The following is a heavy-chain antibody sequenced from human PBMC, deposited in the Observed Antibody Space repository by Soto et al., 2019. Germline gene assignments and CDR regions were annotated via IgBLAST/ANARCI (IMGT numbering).Heavy chain of an antibody. V-gene: IGHV3-33*03. CDR2: IWYDGERK. J-gene: IGHJ3*01. CDR1: GLSFRSCG. CDR3: VKDLGRPRGGLKNDAFDV. Sequence: QIQLVESGGGVVQPGRSLRLSCEVSGLSFRSCGMHWVRQVPGKGLEWVSVIWYDGERKFYTDSVRGRFNISRDTYRNILYLQMDSLRVEDTGVYYCVKDLGRPRGGLKNDAFDVWGQGTPVTVSS. D-gene: IGHD3-10*01.